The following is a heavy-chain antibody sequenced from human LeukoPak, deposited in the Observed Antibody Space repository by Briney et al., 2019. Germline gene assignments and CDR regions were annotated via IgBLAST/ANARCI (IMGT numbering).Heavy chain of an antibody. CDR2: ISYDGSNK. V-gene: IGHV3-30-3*01. Sequence: GGSLRLSCAASGFTFSSYWMSWVRQAPGKGLEWVAVISYDGSNKYYADSVKGRFTISRDNSKNTLYLQMNSLRAEDTAVYYCARDSGYSGYDDLDYWGQGTLVTVSS. J-gene: IGHJ4*02. CDR3: ARDSGYSGYDDLDY. D-gene: IGHD5-12*01. CDR1: GFTFSSYW.